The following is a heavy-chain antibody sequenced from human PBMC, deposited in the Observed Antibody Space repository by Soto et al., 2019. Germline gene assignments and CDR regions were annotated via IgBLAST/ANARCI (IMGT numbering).Heavy chain of an antibody. D-gene: IGHD7-27*01. V-gene: IGHV3-23*01. Sequence: EVQLLESGGGLVQPGGSLRLSCAASGFTFSSYTMSWVRQRPGKGLEWVSGISSSGGSTVYADSVKGRFTISRDNFKNTPYLQMNSLGAEDTAVYYCAKGWGDYWGQGTPVTVSS. CDR2: ISSSGGST. CDR3: AKGWGDY. CDR1: GFTFSSYT. J-gene: IGHJ4*02.